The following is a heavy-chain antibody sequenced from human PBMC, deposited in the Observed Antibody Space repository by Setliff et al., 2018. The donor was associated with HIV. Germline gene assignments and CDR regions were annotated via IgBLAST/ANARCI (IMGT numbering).Heavy chain of an antibody. CDR3: AGGVGAHYFDY. Sequence: PSETLSLTCTVSGGSISSYYWSWIRQPPGKGLEWIGSIYYSGSTYYNPSLKSRVTISVDTSKNQFSLKLSSVTAADTAVYYCAGGVGAHYFDYWGQGTLVTVSS. D-gene: IGHD1-26*01. V-gene: IGHV4-59*05. CDR1: GGSISSYY. J-gene: IGHJ4*02. CDR2: IYYSGST.